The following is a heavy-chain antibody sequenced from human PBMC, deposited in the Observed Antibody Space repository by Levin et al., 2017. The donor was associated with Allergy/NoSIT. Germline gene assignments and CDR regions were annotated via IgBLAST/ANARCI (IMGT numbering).Heavy chain of an antibody. CDR2: ISYDGNNK. CDR3: LRGSGGSGWFTWYFDL. J-gene: IGHJ2*01. Sequence: GGSLRLSCAASGFTLNSYAMYWVRQAPGKGLEGVAVISYDGNNKYYADSVRGRFTISRDNSKNTLYLQMNSLRPADTAVYYCLRGSGGSGWFTWYFDLWGRGTLVTVSS. CDR1: GFTLNSYA. D-gene: IGHD6-19*01. V-gene: IGHV3-30-3*01.